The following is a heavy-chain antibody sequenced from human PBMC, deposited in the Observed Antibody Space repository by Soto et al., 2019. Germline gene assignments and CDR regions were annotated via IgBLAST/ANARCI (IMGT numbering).Heavy chain of an antibody. CDR3: AEGGYSYRYPSYFDS. Sequence: EVQLLDSGGGLVQPGGSLRLSCAASGFTFSSYAMSWVRQAPGKGLEWVSGISGSGGGTYYADSVKGRLTISRDNSKNTLYLHMNSLRAEDTAAYYCAEGGYSYRYPSYFDSWGQGTLFTVSS. V-gene: IGHV3-23*01. CDR1: GFTFSSYA. D-gene: IGHD5-18*01. J-gene: IGHJ4*02. CDR2: ISGSGGGT.